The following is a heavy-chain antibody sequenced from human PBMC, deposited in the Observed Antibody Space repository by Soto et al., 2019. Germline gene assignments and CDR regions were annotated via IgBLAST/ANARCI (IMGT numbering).Heavy chain of an antibody. Sequence: ASVKVSCKTSGYIFTDHLIHWVRQSPGQGLQWVGLVHPDSGGTNVAQAFQDRVTMTADTSITTAYMDLARLRPDDTAIFYCARGAQGFFPVSGIYFYFDHWGQGTPVTVSS. D-gene: IGHD3-22*01. CDR1: GYIFTDHL. J-gene: IGHJ4*02. CDR3: ARGAQGFFPVSGIYFYFDH. V-gene: IGHV1-2*02. CDR2: VHPDSGGT.